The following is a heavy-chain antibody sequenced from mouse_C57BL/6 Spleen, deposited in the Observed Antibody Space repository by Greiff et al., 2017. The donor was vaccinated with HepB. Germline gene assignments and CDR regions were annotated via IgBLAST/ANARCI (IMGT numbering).Heavy chain of an antibody. CDR3: ARRPLGSPYAMDY. J-gene: IGHJ4*01. CDR2: IYPGDGDT. D-gene: IGHD6-1*01. CDR1: GYAFSSSW. V-gene: IGHV1-82*01. Sequence: QVQLQQSGPELVKPGASVKISCKASGYAFSSSWMNWVKQRPGKGLEWIGRIYPGDGDTNYNGKFKGKATLTADKSSSTAYMQLSSLTSEDSAVYFCARRPLGSPYAMDYWGQGTSVTVSS.